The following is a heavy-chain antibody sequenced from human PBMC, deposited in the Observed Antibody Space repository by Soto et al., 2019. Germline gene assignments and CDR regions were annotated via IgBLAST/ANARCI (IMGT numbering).Heavy chain of an antibody. D-gene: IGHD3-3*01. V-gene: IGHV3-48*02. CDR2: INDSSDTV. J-gene: IGHJ4*02. Sequence: GGSLRLSCVASGFSFSNYNMNWVRQAPGKGLERVSYINDSSDTVHYADPVRGRFTISRDNAESSLYLQMNSLGDEDTAVYFCARDFGHGYYLDYWGRGTLVTVSS. CDR1: GFSFSNYN. CDR3: ARDFGHGYYLDY.